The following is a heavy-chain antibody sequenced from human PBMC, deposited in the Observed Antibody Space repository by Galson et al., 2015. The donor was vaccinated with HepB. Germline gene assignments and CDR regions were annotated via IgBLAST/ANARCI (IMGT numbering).Heavy chain of an antibody. CDR1: GFIVSSHY. J-gene: IGHJ6*02. D-gene: IGHD2/OR15-2a*01. CDR3: ARGLGTRFSNSWYFYDGMDV. Sequence: SPRLSCAASGFIVSSHYMTWVRQTPGRGLEWVSVIFGGDSTYYADSVKGRFTISRDNSKNTVYLQMNSLGAGDSALYYCARGLGTRFSNSWYFYDGMDVWGQGTTVIVSS. V-gene: IGHV3-66*01. CDR2: IFGGDST.